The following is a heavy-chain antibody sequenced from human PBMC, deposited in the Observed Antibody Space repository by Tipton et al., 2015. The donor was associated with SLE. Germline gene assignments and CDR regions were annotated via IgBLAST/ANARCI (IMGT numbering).Heavy chain of an antibody. Sequence: TLSLTCAVYGGSFSGYYCSWIRQPPGKGVGWIGEINHSGRTNYNPSLKSRVAISVDTSKNQFSLKLTSLTAADTAVYYWARGLYVDEPGYWGQGTLVTVSS. CDR3: ARGLYVDEPGY. V-gene: IGHV4-34*01. J-gene: IGHJ4*02. CDR2: INHSGRT. D-gene: IGHD5/OR15-5a*01. CDR1: GGSFSGYY.